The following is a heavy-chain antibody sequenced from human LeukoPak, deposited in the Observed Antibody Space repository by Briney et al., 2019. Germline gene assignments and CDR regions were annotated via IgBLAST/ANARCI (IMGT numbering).Heavy chain of an antibody. D-gene: IGHD2-15*01. CDR1: GGSISSYY. V-gene: IGHV4-59*01. CDR2: IYYSGST. Sequence: SETLSLTCTVSGGSISSYYWSWIRQPPGKGLEWIGCIYYSGSTNYNPSLKSRVTISVDTSKNQFSLKLSSVTAADTAVYYCAREWMVVLDYWGQGTLVTVSS. CDR3: AREWMVVLDY. J-gene: IGHJ4*02.